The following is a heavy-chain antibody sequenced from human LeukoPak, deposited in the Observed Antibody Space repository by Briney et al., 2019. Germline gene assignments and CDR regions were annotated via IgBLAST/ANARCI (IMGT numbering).Heavy chain of an antibody. V-gene: IGHV4-39*01. CDR1: GGSITSSTYY. Sequence: PSETLSLTCTVSGGSITSSTYYWGWIRQPPGKGLEWIGNFYYSGSTYYNPSLKSRVTISVDTSNNQFSLKLTSVTAADTAVHYCARQITVAGKYYFDHWGQGILVTVSS. J-gene: IGHJ4*02. D-gene: IGHD6-19*01. CDR3: ARQITVAGKYYFDH. CDR2: FYYSGST.